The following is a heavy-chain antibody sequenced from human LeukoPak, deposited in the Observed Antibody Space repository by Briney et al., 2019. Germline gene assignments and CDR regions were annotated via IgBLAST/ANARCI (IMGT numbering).Heavy chain of an antibody. D-gene: IGHD1-1*01. J-gene: IGHJ6*02. V-gene: IGHV4-39*01. CDR2: IFYSGTT. CDR3: ARGRWNDDYYYYGMDV. CDR1: GGFISSSSYY. Sequence: SETLSLTCTVSGGFISSSSYYWGWIRQPPGKGLEWIGSIFYSGTTYYNPSLKSRVTISVDTSKNQFSLKLSSVTAADTAVYYCARGRWNDDYYYYGMDVWGQGTTVTVSS.